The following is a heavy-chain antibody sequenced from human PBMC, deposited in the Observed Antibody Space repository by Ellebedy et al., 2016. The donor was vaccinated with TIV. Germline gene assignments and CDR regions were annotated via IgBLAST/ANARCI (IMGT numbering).Heavy chain of an antibody. J-gene: IGHJ4*02. Sequence: PGGSLRLSCAVPGFTFSGSAMHWVRQASGKGLEWVGRIRSKANNYATAYAASVKGRFTISRDDSKNTAYLQMNSLKTDDTAVYYCASVRQTVYYDYWGQGTLVTVSS. V-gene: IGHV3-73*01. CDR1: GFTFSGSA. D-gene: IGHD3-10*01. CDR2: IRSKANNYAT. CDR3: ASVRQTVYYDY.